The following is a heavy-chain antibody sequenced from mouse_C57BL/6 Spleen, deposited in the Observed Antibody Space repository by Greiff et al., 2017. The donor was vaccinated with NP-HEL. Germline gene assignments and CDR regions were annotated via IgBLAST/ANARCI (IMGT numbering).Heavy chain of an antibody. Sequence: DVHLVESGGGLVKPGGSLKLSCAASGFTFSDYGMHWVRQAPEKGLEWVAYISSGSSTIYYADTVKGRFTISRDNAKNTLFLQMTSLRSEDTAMYYCARGPFYDYWSSPWYFDVWGKGTTVTVSS. CDR2: ISSGSSTI. J-gene: IGHJ1*03. CDR1: GFTFSDYG. D-gene: IGHD1-1*01. V-gene: IGHV5-17*01. CDR3: ARGPFYDYWSSPWYFDV.